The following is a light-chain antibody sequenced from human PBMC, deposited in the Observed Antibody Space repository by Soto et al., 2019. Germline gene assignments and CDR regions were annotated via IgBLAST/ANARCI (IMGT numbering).Light chain of an antibody. J-gene: IGKJ1*01. Sequence: EIVMTQSPAPLSVSPGERATLSCRASQSVSSNLAWHQQKPGQAPRLLIYGASTRATGIPARFSGSGSGTEFTLTISSLQSEDFAVYYCQQYNNWLPTFGQGTKVDI. V-gene: IGKV3-15*01. CDR1: QSVSSN. CDR2: GAS. CDR3: QQYNNWLPT.